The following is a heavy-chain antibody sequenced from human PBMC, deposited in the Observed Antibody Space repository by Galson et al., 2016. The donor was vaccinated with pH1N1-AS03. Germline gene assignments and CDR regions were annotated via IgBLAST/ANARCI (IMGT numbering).Heavy chain of an antibody. V-gene: IGHV3-33*01. D-gene: IGHD3-16*02. J-gene: IGHJ2*01. CDR1: GFTFSSHG. CDR2: IWHDGSEK. CDR3: ARDNHYFDYIWGTYRYDWYFAL. Sequence: SLRLSCAASGFTFSSHGMHWVRQTPGKGLEWVAVIWHDGSEKYYADSVKGRFTISRENSENTLYLQMNSLRAEDTAVYYCARDNHYFDYIWGTYRYDWYFALWGRGTLVSVSS.